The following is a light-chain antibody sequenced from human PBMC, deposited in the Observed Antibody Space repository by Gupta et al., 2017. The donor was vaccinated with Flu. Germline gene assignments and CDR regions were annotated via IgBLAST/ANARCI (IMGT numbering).Light chain of an antibody. CDR1: QSISSW. J-gene: IGKJ1*01. Sequence: PSSLSASVGTRVTIPCRASQSISSWLAWYQQKPGKAPKVLIYKASSLQSGVPSRFSGSGSGTEFTLTISSLQPDDFATYYCQQYNSYSGTFGQGTKVEIK. CDR2: KAS. CDR3: QQYNSYSGT. V-gene: IGKV1-5*03.